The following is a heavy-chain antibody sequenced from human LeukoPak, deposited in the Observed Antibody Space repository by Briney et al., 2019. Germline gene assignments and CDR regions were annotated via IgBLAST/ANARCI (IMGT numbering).Heavy chain of an antibody. V-gene: IGHV1-24*01. CDR1: GYTLTELS. Sequence: ASVKVSCKVSGYTLTELSMHWVRQAPGKRLEWMGGFDPEDGETIYAQKFQGRVTMTEDTSTDTAYMELSSLRSEDTAVYYCATGHPYYYDSSGHDRFRFDPWGQGTLVTVSS. D-gene: IGHD3-22*01. J-gene: IGHJ5*02. CDR2: FDPEDGET. CDR3: ATGHPYYYDSSGHDRFRFDP.